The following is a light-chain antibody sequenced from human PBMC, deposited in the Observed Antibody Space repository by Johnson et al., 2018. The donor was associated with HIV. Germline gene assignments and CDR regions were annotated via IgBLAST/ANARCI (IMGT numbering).Light chain of an antibody. J-gene: IGLJ1*01. Sequence: TQPPSVSAAPGPKVTISCSGSSSNIGNNYVSWYQQLPGTAPKLLIYENNKRPSGIPDRFSGSKSGTSATLGITGLQTGDAADYYCGTWDSSWGVFGTGTKATVL. CDR3: GTWDSSWGV. CDR1: SSNIGNNY. CDR2: ENN. V-gene: IGLV1-51*02.